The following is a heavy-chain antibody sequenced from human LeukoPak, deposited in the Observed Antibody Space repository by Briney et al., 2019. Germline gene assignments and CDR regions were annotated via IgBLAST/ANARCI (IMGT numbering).Heavy chain of an antibody. V-gene: IGHV4-39*01. CDR2: IYYSGST. D-gene: IGHD3-22*01. CDR1: GGSISSSSYY. CDR3: ARQVGNYYDSSGYSRY. J-gene: IGHJ4*02. Sequence: SETLSLTCTVSGGSISSSSYYWGWIRQPPGKGLEWIGSIYYSGSTYYNPSLKSRVTISVDTSKNQFSLKLSSVTAADTAVYYCARQVGNYYDSSGYSRYWGRGTLVTVSS.